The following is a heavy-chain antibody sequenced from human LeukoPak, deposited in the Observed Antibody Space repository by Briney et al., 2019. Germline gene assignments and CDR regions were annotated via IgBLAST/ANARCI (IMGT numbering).Heavy chain of an antibody. D-gene: IGHD3-10*01. CDR1: GGSISSYY. J-gene: IGHJ4*02. Sequence: SETLSLTCTVSGGSISSYYWSWIRQPPGEGLEWIAYIYYSGSTNYNPSLKSRLTISVDTSKNQFSLKLTSVTAADTAVYFCARQNRGVAPPYYFDYWGQGSLVTVSS. CDR3: ARQNRGVAPPYYFDY. CDR2: IYYSGST. V-gene: IGHV4-59*01.